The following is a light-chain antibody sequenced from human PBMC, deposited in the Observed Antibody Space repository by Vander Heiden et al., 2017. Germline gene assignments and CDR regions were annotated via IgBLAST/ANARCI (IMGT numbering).Light chain of an antibody. CDR3: NSRDRSGGYVV. Sequence: SAEPTQDRPGSVAWGQTVRITCKGDSLGTYYASWYQLKPGQAPVLVFSGKDNRPSGIPDRFSGSSSEKIASLTITGAQAEDEAEYVCNSRDRSGGYVVFGGGTKLTVL. CDR2: GKD. CDR1: SLGTYY. J-gene: IGLJ2*01. V-gene: IGLV3-19*01.